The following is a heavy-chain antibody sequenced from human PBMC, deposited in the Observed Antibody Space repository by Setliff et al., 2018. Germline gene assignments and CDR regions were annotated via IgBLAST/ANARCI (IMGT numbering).Heavy chain of an antibody. J-gene: IGHJ4*02. CDR3: ARGGLASADRKGVFEL. Sequence: ASVKVSCKASGYTFAGYYMHWVRQAPGQGLEWMGWINPNSGGANYAQKFRGRVTMTRDTSISTGYMEMTTLSSEDTAIYYCARGGLASADRKGVFELWGQGTLVTVSS. V-gene: IGHV1-2*02. CDR2: INPNSGGA. D-gene: IGHD6-13*01. CDR1: GYTFAGYY.